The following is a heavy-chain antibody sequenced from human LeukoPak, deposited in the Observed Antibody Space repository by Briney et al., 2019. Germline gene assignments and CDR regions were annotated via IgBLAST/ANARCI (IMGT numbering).Heavy chain of an antibody. Sequence: GGSLRLSCAASGLTFSSHWMHWVRQAPGKGLVWVSRITNDGSSTTYADSVKGRFTISRENAKNMWYLQVNSLRAEDTAVYYCVAHQVGSPAYWGQGTLVTVSS. CDR1: GLTFSSHW. V-gene: IGHV3-74*01. CDR2: ITNDGSST. CDR3: VAHQVGSPAY. J-gene: IGHJ4*02. D-gene: IGHD1-26*01.